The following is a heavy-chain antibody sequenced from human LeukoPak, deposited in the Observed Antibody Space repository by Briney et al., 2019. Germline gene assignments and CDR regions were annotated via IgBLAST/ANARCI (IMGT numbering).Heavy chain of an antibody. CDR3: AKGYYYESGGYYSIDY. CDR1: GFTFSSSA. D-gene: IGHD3-22*01. V-gene: IGHV3-23*01. CDR2: ISGGGGNT. Sequence: GGSLRLSCAASGFTFSSSAMSWVRQAPGKGLEWVSLISGGGGNTYYADSVKGRFTISRDNSKNTLYLQMNSLRAEDTAVYYCAKGYYYESGGYYSIDYWGQGTLVTVSS. J-gene: IGHJ4*02.